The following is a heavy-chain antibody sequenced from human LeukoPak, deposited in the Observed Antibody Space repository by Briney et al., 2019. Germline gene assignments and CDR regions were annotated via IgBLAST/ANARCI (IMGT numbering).Heavy chain of an antibody. CDR3: ASLPLKCSGGSCYPYFDY. Sequence: SETLSLTCAVSGGSISSSNWWSWVRQPPGKGLEWSGEIYHSGSTNYNPSLKSRVTISVDKSKNQFSLKLSSVTAADTAVYYYASLPLKCSGGSCYPYFDYWGQGTLVTVSS. V-gene: IGHV4-4*02. CDR1: GGSISSSNW. J-gene: IGHJ4*02. D-gene: IGHD2-15*01. CDR2: IYHSGST.